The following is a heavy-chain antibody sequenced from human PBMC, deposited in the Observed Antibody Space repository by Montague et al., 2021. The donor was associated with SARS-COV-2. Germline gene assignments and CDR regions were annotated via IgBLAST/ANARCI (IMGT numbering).Heavy chain of an antibody. CDR1: EGSIRSTTFY. Sequence: SETLSLTCTVSEGSIRSTTFYWGWIRQSPGNGLEWIGYIYESDTAYYSPSLKSRVSISLDTPNNQFSLKITSLIVADTAIYYCVTPGKTAVAGQFDYWGPGILLIVSS. V-gene: IGHV4-39*07. D-gene: IGHD6-19*01. J-gene: IGHJ4*02. CDR2: IYESDTA. CDR3: VTPGKTAVAGQFDY.